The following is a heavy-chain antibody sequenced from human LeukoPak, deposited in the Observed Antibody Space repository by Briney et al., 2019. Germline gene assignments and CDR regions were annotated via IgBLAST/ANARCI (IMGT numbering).Heavy chain of an antibody. CDR1: GFTFSSYT. D-gene: IGHD3-22*01. CDR3: ARGQLYYFDSSGSPGVFDI. CDR2: ISSSRNYI. V-gene: IGHV3-21*01. J-gene: IGHJ3*02. Sequence: GGSLRLSCVASGFTFSSYTMNWVRQAPGKGLEWVSSISSSRNYIYYADSVEGRFTISRDNAKNSLYLQMNSLRAEDTAVYYCARGQLYYFDSSGSPGVFDIWGQGTMVTVSS.